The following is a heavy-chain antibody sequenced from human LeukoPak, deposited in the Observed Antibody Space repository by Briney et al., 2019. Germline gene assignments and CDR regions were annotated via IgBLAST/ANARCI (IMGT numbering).Heavy chain of an antibody. V-gene: IGHV4-39*07. Sequence: SETLSLTCTVSGGSISSSTYYWGWIRQPPGKGLEWIGKIYYSGSTYYNPSLKSRVTISIDTSKNQFSLKLSSVTAADTAVYYCAREIPTTVFPNWFDPWGQGILVTVSS. CDR3: AREIPTTVFPNWFDP. CDR2: IYYSGST. D-gene: IGHD4-17*01. J-gene: IGHJ5*02. CDR1: GGSISSSTYY.